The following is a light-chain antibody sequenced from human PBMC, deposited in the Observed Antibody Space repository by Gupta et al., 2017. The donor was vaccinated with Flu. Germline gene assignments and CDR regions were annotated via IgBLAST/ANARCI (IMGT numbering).Light chain of an antibody. CDR2: GAS. V-gene: IGKV3-15*01. Sequence: PATLSVTPEERATLYCRASQSDSSNLAWYQQKPGQAPRLLIYGASTRATGIPARFSGSGSGTEFTLTISSLQSEDVAVYYCQQYDSGPRTFGQGTKLEIK. J-gene: IGKJ1*01. CDR1: QSDSSN. CDR3: QQYDSGPRT.